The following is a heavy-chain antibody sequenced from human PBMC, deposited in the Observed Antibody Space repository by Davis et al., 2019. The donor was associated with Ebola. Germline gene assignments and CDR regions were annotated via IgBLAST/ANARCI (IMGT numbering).Heavy chain of an antibody. D-gene: IGHD1-26*01. CDR1: GASFSAYY. CDR3: ARGYSGWFDP. V-gene: IGHV4-34*01. Sequence: MPSETLSLTCAVYGASFSAYYWSWIRQPPGKGLEWIGEINHSGSTNYNPSLKSRVTISVDTSKNQFSLKLSSVTAADTAVYYCARGYSGWFDPWGQGTLVTVSS. J-gene: IGHJ5*02. CDR2: INHSGST.